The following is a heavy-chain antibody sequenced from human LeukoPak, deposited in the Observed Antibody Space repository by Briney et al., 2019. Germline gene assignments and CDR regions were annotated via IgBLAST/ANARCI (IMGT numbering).Heavy chain of an antibody. CDR3: STSADSAGYLTSFDP. V-gene: IGHV4-31*02. Sequence: SQTLSLTCAVSGDSVSSNSAAWNWIRQSPGKGLEWIGYIYHTGTTYYNPSLKSRVTISVDTSKNQFSLKVWSVTASDAAVYYCSTSADSAGYLTSFDPWGQGTLVTVSS. D-gene: IGHD3-22*01. CDR1: GDSVSSNSAA. J-gene: IGHJ5*02. CDR2: IYHTGTT.